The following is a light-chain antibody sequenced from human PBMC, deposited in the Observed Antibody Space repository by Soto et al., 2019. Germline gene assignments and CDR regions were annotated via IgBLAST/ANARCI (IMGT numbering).Light chain of an antibody. CDR2: GAS. J-gene: IGKJ1*01. V-gene: IGKV3-20*01. CDR1: QSVSSSY. Sequence: EIVLTQSPVTLSLSPGERATLSCRASQSVSSSYLAWYQQKPGQAPRLLIYGASSRATGIPDRFSGSGSGTDFTLTISSLQAEDVAVYYCQQYYSTPRTFGQGTKVDIK. CDR3: QQYYSTPRT.